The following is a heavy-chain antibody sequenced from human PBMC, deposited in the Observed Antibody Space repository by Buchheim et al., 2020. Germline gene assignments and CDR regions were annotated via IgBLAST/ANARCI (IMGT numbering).Heavy chain of an antibody. J-gene: IGHJ6*02. CDR1: GGSISSGGYY. D-gene: IGHD2-2*02. V-gene: IGHV4-31*03. CDR3: AGRLYCSSTSCYSGGYYGMDV. CDR2: IYYSGST. Sequence: QVQLQESGPGLVKPSQTLSLTCTVSGGSISSGGYYWSWIRQHPGKGLEWIGYIYYSGSTYYNPSLKSRVTITVDKPKNQFSLKLSSVTAADTAVYYCAGRLYCSSTSCYSGGYYGMDVWGQGTT.